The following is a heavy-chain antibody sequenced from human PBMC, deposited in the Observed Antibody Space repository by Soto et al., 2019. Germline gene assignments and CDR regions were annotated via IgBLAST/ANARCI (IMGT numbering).Heavy chain of an antibody. CDR2: ISGSGVST. Sequence: GGSLILSCAASGFTFISYAMSWVRQAPGKGLEWVSAISGSGVSTYYADSVKGRFTISRDNSKNTLYLQMNSLRAEDTAVYYCAKDNGSDKWFDHWGQGTLVTVSS. D-gene: IGHD2-15*01. V-gene: IGHV3-23*01. CDR1: GFTFISYA. J-gene: IGHJ5*02. CDR3: AKDNGSDKWFDH.